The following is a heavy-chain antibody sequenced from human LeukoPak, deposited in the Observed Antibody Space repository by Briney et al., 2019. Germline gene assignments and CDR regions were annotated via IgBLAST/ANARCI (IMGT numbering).Heavy chain of an antibody. CDR3: ARHGRSGYGSGSYDPPDY. Sequence: SETLSLTCTVSGGSFSSSSSYWGWIRQPPGKGLGWIGSIYFSGSTSYNPSLKSRATISVDTSKNQFSLKLSSVTAAETAVYYCARHGRSGYGSGSYDPPDYWGQGTLVTVSS. CDR2: IYFSGST. J-gene: IGHJ4*02. CDR1: GGSFSSSSSY. V-gene: IGHV4-39*01. D-gene: IGHD3-10*01.